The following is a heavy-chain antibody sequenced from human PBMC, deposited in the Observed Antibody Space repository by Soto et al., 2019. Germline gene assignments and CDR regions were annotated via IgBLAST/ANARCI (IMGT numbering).Heavy chain of an antibody. CDR2: IYYSGST. J-gene: IGHJ4*02. V-gene: IGHV4-59*01. Sequence: QVQLQESGPGLVKPSETLSLTCTVSGGSISSYYWSWIRQPPGKGLEWIGYIYYSGSTNYNPSLKSRVTISVDTSKNQFSLKLSSVTAADTAVYYCARGFWSGYYGYFDYWGQGTLVTVSS. D-gene: IGHD3-3*01. CDR1: GGSISSYY. CDR3: ARGFWSGYYGYFDY.